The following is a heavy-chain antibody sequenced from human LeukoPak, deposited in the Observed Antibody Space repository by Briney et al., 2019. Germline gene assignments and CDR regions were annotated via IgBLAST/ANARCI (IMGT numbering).Heavy chain of an antibody. Sequence: PGRSLRLSCAVSGFTFDDYSMHWVRQAPGKGLEWVSNISEDGDTTYYADSVKGRFTISRDNSKNSLYLQMNSLRTEDSALFYDANTRPTYGRWGQGTLVTVSS. J-gene: IGHJ4*02. CDR3: ANTRPTYGR. V-gene: IGHV3-43*02. D-gene: IGHD1-14*01. CDR2: ISEDGDTT. CDR1: GFTFDDYS.